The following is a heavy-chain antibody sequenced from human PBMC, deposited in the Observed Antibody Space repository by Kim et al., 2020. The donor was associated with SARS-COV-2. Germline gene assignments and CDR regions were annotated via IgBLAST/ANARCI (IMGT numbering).Heavy chain of an antibody. CDR1: GGSVSSGSYY. V-gene: IGHV4-61*01. Sequence: SETLSLTCTVSGGSVSSGSYYWSWIRQPPGKGLEWIGYIYYSGSTNYNPSLKSRVTISVDTSKNQFSLKLSSVTAADTAVYYCAREVGLVVYDGGTGSVWFDPWGQGTLGTVSS. J-gene: IGHJ5*02. CDR3: AREVGLVVYDGGTGSVWFDP. D-gene: IGHD2-8*02. CDR2: IYYSGST.